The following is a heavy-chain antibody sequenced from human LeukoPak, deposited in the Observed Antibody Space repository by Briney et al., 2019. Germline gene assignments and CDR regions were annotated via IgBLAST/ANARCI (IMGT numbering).Heavy chain of an antibody. J-gene: IGHJ4*02. CDR2: ISAYNGNT. CDR3: ARYSYDSSGYPFDY. CDR1: GYTFTSYG. Sequence: ASVKVSCKASGYTFTSYGISWVRQAPGQGLEWMGWISAYNGNTNYAQKLQGRVTMTTDTSTSTAYMKLRSLRSDDTAVYYCARYSYDSSGYPFDYWGQGTLVTVSS. D-gene: IGHD3-22*01. V-gene: IGHV1-18*01.